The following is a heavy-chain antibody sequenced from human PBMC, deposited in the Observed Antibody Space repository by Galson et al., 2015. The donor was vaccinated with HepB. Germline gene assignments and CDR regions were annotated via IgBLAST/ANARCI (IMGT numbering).Heavy chain of an antibody. CDR1: GVTFSSYA. D-gene: IGHD3-9*01. CDR2: ITGSGDRT. V-gene: IGHV3-23*01. J-gene: IGHJ6*02. Sequence: SLRLSCAASGVTFSSYAMGWVRQAPGKGLQWVSGITGSGDRTHYADYVMGRFTISRDSSKNILFLQMSSLSAEDTAIYYCVKDQDDIFSPFYGLDVWGQGTTVTVAS. CDR3: VKDQDDIFSPFYGLDV.